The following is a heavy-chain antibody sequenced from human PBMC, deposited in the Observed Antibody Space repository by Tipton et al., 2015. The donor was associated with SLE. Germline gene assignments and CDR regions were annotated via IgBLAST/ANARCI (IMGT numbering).Heavy chain of an antibody. D-gene: IGHD3-16*01. CDR1: GGSISSYY. CDR2: IFTSGTT. Sequence: TLSLTCTVSGGSISSYYWSWFRQPPGKGLEWVWHIFTSGTTNYNPSLKSRVTMSVDTSKNQFSLKLSSVTAADTAVYYCARGEAFSEYYFDYWGQGTLVTVSS. V-gene: IGHV4-4*07. CDR3: ARGEAFSEYYFDY. J-gene: IGHJ4*02.